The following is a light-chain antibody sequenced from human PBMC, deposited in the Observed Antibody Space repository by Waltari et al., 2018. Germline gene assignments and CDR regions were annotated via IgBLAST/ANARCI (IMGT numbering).Light chain of an antibody. CDR3: SSFTTTNARYI. CDR1: SSDIGDSNY. CDR2: DVS. V-gene: IGLV2-14*03. J-gene: IGLJ1*01. Sequence: QSALTQPASVSGSPGQSISIPCTGTSSDIGDSNYVAWFQQHPGKVPTLLLYDVSKRPPGVSDRFSGSKSGNTASLTISGLQTEDTADYYCSSFTTTNARYIFGSGTEVTVL.